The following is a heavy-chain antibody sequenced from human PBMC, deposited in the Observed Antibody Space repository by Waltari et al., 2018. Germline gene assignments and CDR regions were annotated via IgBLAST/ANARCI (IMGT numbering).Heavy chain of an antibody. J-gene: IGHJ4*02. CDR3: ARQPYYYDSSGGLDY. CDR2: IWYDGSNK. V-gene: IGHV3-33*01. D-gene: IGHD3-22*01. Sequence: QVQLVESGGGVVQPGRSLRLSFAASGFPFSRYGMPWVRQAPGKGLEWVAVIWYDGSNKYYADSVKGRFTISRDNSKNTLYLQMNSLRAEDTAVYYCARQPYYYDSSGGLDYWGQGTLVTVSS. CDR1: GFPFSRYG.